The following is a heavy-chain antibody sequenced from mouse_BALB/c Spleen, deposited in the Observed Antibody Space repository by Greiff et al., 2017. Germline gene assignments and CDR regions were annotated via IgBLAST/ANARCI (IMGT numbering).Heavy chain of an antibody. Sequence: EVHLVESGGGLVQPGGSRKLSCAASGFTFSSFGMHWVRQAPEKGLEWVAYISSGSSTIYYADTVKGRFTISRDNPKNTLFLQMTSLRSEDTAMYYCARADWEYFDYWGQGTTLTVSS. CDR1: GFTFSSFG. CDR2: ISSGSSTI. V-gene: IGHV5-17*02. CDR3: ARADWEYFDY. D-gene: IGHD4-1*01. J-gene: IGHJ2*01.